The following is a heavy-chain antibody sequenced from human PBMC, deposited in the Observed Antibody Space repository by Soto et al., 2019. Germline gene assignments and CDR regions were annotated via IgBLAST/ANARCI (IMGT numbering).Heavy chain of an antibody. CDR2: IYYSGST. CDR1: GGSISSGDYY. V-gene: IGHV4-30-4*01. Sequence: SETLSLTCTVSGGSISSGDYYWSWIRHPPGKGLEWIGYIYYSGSTYYNPSLKSRVTISVDTSKNQFSLKLSSVTAADTAVYYCAIERPAGARPDPWGQGTLVTVSS. J-gene: IGHJ5*01. D-gene: IGHD6-13*01. CDR3: AIERPAGARPDP.